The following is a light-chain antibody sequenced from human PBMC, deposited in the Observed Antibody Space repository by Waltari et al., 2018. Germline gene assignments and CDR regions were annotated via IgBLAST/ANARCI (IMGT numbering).Light chain of an antibody. V-gene: IGKV4-1*01. Sequence: DIVMTQPPDSLAVSLGERATINCKSSQSVLYSPNNKNYLAWYQQKPGQPPKLLIYWASTRESGVPDRFSGSGSGTDFTLTISSLQAEDVAVYYCQQYYSTPPMITFGQGTRLEIK. J-gene: IGKJ5*01. CDR2: WAS. CDR1: QSVLYSPNNKNY. CDR3: QQYYSTPPMIT.